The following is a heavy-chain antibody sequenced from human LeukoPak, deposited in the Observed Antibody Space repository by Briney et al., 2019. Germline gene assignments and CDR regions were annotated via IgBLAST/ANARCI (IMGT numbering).Heavy chain of an antibody. CDR2: IYISGST. D-gene: IGHD3-3*02. V-gene: IGHV4-4*07. Sequence: SETLSLTCTVSGGSISNYYWSWIRQPAGKGLEWIGRIYISGSTNYNPSLKSRVTMSVDTSKNQFSLKLSSMTAADTAVYYCARSHFWSGYEDHYFDYWGQGTLVTVSS. CDR1: GGSISNYY. J-gene: IGHJ4*02. CDR3: ARSHFWSGYEDHYFDY.